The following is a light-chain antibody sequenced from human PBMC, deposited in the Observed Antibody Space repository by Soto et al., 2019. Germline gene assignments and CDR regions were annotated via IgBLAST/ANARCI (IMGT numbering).Light chain of an antibody. Sequence: EIVLTQSPGTLSLSPGERATLSCRASQSLSSSYLAWYQQKPGQAPRLLIYSASSRATGIPDRFSGSGSGTDFTLTISRLEPEDFAVYYCHQYDSSPETFGRGTKLEIK. CDR3: HQYDSSPET. CDR1: QSLSSSY. CDR2: SAS. V-gene: IGKV3-20*01. J-gene: IGKJ2*01.